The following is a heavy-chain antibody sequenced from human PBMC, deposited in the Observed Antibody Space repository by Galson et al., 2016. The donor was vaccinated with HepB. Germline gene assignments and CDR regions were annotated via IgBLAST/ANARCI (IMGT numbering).Heavy chain of an antibody. CDR3: AIIASYYDFGGYFEPSDY. J-gene: IGHJ4*02. CDR2: IWYGGNKE. V-gene: IGHV3-33*01. CDR1: GFSLSTYG. D-gene: IGHD3-22*01. Sequence: SLRLSCAASGFSLSTYGIHWVRQAPGKGLEWVAVIWYGGNKEYYSDSVKGRFIISRDDSKNTVSLQMNSLRVEDTAVYYCAIIASYYDFGGYFEPSDYWGQGTLVTVSS.